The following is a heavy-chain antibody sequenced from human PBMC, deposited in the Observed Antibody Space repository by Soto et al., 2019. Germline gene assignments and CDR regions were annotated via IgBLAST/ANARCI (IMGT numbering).Heavy chain of an antibody. V-gene: IGHV4-34*01. CDR2: INHSGST. CDR1: GGSFSGYY. J-gene: IGHJ4*02. CDR3: ARGIYMVRGVISYYFDY. Sequence: SETLSLTCAVYGGSFSGYYWSWIRQPPVKGLEWIGEINHSGSTNYNPSLKSRVTISVDTSKNQFSLKLSSVTAADTAVYYCARGIYMVRGVISYYFDYWGQGTLVTVSS. D-gene: IGHD3-10*01.